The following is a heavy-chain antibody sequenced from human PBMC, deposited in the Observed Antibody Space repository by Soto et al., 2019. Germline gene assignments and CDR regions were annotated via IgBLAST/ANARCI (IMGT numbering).Heavy chain of an antibody. V-gene: IGHV1-46*01. CDR2: INPSGGST. CDR1: GYTFTSYY. CDR3: ARGGGVTIAAAGWFDP. Sequence: QVQLVQSGAEVKKPGASVKVSCKASGYTFTSYYMHWVRQAPGQGLEWMGIINPSGGSTSYAQKFRGRVTMTRDTSTSTVYVELSSVRSEDTAVYYCARGGGVTIAAAGWFDPWGQGTLVTVSS. J-gene: IGHJ5*02. D-gene: IGHD6-13*01.